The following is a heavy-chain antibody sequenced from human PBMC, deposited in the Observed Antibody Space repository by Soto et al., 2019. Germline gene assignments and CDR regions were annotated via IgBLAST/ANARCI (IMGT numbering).Heavy chain of an antibody. Sequence: SETLPLTCSVSGGSISGSYWSWIRQSPGKGLEWLGYVYYTGSTNYSPSLRSRVSISVDTSKNEFSLRLSSVTAADTAVYFCARSVAVPGAHIDYWGQGTQVTVSS. CDR3: ARSVAVPGAHIDY. V-gene: IGHV4-59*01. D-gene: IGHD6-19*01. J-gene: IGHJ4*02. CDR2: VYYTGST. CDR1: GGSISGSY.